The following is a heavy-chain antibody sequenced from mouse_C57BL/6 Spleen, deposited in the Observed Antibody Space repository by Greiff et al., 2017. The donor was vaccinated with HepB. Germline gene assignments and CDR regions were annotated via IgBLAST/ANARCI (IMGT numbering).Heavy chain of an antibody. CDR2: IRNKANGYTT. V-gene: IGHV7-3*01. Sequence: DVMLVESGGGLVQPGGSLSLSCAASGFTFTDYYMSWVRQPPGKALEWLGFIRNKANGYTTEYSASVKGRFTISRDNSQSILNLQMNALRAEDSATYYCARSFLMITHFDYWGQGTTLTVSS. J-gene: IGHJ2*01. D-gene: IGHD2-4*01. CDR1: GFTFTDYY. CDR3: ARSFLMITHFDY.